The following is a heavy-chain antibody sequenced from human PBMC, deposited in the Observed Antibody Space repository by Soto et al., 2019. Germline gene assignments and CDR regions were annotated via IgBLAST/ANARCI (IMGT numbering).Heavy chain of an antibody. CDR3: ARGFFYPGSARRGYYPDAFHF. Sequence: ASVNVSCKASGYTFTSSGMSWVRQAAGQGLEWMGWISAHTGSSEYAQRFQGRVTMTTDRSTSTAYMELRSLRSDDTAVYYCARGFFYPGSARRGYYPDAFHFWGPGTLVTVSS. V-gene: IGHV1-18*01. J-gene: IGHJ3*01. CDR2: ISAHTGSS. D-gene: IGHD3-22*01. CDR1: GYTFTSSG.